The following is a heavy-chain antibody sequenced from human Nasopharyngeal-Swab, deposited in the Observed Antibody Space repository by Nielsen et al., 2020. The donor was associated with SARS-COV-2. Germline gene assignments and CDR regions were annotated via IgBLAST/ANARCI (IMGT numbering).Heavy chain of an antibody. CDR1: GFTFSSYS. V-gene: IGHV3-48*01. D-gene: IGHD1-20*01. CDR2: ISSSSSTI. J-gene: IGHJ4*02. CDR3: AAPLTGLHY. Sequence: GESLKISCAASGFTFSSYSMNWVRQAPGKGLEWVSYISSSSSTIYYADSVKGRFTISRDNAENTLYLEMNNLTPDDTATYYCAAPLTGLHYWGQGTLVTVSS.